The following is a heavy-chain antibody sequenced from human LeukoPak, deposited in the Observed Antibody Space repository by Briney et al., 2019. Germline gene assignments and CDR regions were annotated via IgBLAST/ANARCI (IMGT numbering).Heavy chain of an antibody. D-gene: IGHD2-21*01. V-gene: IGHV3-7*01. Sequence: QPGGSLRPSCAASGFTFSSYWMSWVRQAPGKGLEWVANIKQDGSEKYYVDSVKGRFTISRDNAKNSLYLQMNSLRAEDTAVYYCARDPGRGPLGDGYFDYWGQGTLVTVSS. CDR2: IKQDGSEK. CDR3: ARDPGRGPLGDGYFDY. J-gene: IGHJ4*02. CDR1: GFTFSSYW.